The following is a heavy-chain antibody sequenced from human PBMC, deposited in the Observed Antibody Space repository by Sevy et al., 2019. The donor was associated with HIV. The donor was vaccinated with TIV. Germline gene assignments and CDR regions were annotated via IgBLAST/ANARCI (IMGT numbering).Heavy chain of an antibody. J-gene: IGHJ4*02. CDR2: IYYNDHI. D-gene: IGHD1-26*01. CDR1: GGSITSLY. Sequence: SETLSLTCTVSGGSITSLYWNWIRQPPGKGLEWIANIYYNDHINYNPSLKSRFTLSLDTSKNQFSLRLSSVTAADKAMYYCAGENAWGRGYSWGQGTLVTVSS. V-gene: IGHV4-59*08. CDR3: AGENAWGRGYS.